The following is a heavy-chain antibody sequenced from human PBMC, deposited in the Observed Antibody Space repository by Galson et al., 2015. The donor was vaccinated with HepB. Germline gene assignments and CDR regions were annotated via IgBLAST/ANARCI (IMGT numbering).Heavy chain of an antibody. J-gene: IGHJ6*02. CDR2: TYYRAKWYN. CDR1: GDSVSSNSVA. D-gene: IGHD2-15*01. V-gene: IGHV6-1*01. CDR3: ARVAGTIYYYGMDV. Sequence: CAISGDSVSSNSVAWYWIRQSPSRGLEWLGRTYYRAKWYNDYAVSLRSRISINPDTSKNQFSLQLNSVTPEDTAVYYCARVAGTIYYYGMDVWGQGTTVTVSS.